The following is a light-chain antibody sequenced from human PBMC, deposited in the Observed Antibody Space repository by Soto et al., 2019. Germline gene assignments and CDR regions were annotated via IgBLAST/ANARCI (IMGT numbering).Light chain of an antibody. CDR2: GAS. Sequence: EIVLTQSPATLSVSPGERATLSCRASQSVSSSLAWYQQKPGQAPRLLIYGASTRATGIPARFTGSGSGTDFTLTINRLEPADFAVYYCQHYGSSPRTFGQGTKVDNK. CDR3: QHYGSSPRT. J-gene: IGKJ1*01. CDR1: QSVSSS. V-gene: IGKV3-20*01.